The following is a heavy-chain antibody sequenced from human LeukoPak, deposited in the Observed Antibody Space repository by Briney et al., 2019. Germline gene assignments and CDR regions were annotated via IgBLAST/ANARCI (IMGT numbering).Heavy chain of an antibody. CDR2: LYYSGNT. J-gene: IGHJ3*02. D-gene: IGHD3-9*01. Sequence: SETLSLTYTVSGGSISNYYWSWIRQPPGKGLEWIGYLYYSGNTNYNPSLKSRVTISVDTSNNQFSLKLRSVTAADTAVYYCARDEERYFDWSRAFDIWGQGTMVTVSS. CDR1: GGSISNYY. V-gene: IGHV4-59*01. CDR3: ARDEERYFDWSRAFDI.